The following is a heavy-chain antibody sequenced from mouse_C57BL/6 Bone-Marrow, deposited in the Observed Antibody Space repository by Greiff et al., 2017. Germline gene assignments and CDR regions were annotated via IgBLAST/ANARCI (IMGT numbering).Heavy chain of an antibody. CDR3: THYYGSRRGFAY. CDR2: ISSGGDYI. V-gene: IGHV5-9-1*02. D-gene: IGHD1-1*01. CDR1: GFTFSSYA. J-gene: IGHJ3*01. Sequence: EVNVVESGEGLVKPGGSLKLSCAASGFTFSSYAMSWVRQTPEKRLEWVAYISSGGDYIYYADTVKGRFTISRDNARTTLYLQMSSLKSEDTAMYYCTHYYGSRRGFAYWGQGTLVTVSA.